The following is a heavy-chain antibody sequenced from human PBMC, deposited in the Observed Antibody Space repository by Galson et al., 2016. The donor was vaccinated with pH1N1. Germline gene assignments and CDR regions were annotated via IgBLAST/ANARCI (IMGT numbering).Heavy chain of an antibody. CDR3: ARESWGGSCYHYDYHSGMDV. CDR1: GDSVSSGDYY. D-gene: IGHD2-15*01. Sequence: TLSLTCAVSGDSVSSGDYYWSWIRQSPGRGLEWIGCISGSGRTYYNPSLKSRLTISLDTSKNQLSLRLASVTATDTAVYYCARESWGGSCYHYDYHSGMDVWGQGPTVIVSS. V-gene: IGHV4-30-4*01. J-gene: IGHJ6*02. CDR2: ISGSGRT.